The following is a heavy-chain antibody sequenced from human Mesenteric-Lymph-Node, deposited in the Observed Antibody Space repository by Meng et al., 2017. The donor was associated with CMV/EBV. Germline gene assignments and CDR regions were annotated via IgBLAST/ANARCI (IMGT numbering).Heavy chain of an antibody. CDR2: IKQDGSEK. D-gene: IGHD3-10*01. CDR1: GFTFSSYW. CDR3: ARPRRAGEWPLDY. J-gene: IGHJ4*02. V-gene: IGHV3-7*01. Sequence: GESLKISCAASGFTFSSYWMSWVRQAPGKGLEWVANIKQDGSEKYYVDSVKGRFTISRDNAKNSLYLQMNSLRAEDTAVYYCARPRRAGEWPLDYWGQGTLVTVSS.